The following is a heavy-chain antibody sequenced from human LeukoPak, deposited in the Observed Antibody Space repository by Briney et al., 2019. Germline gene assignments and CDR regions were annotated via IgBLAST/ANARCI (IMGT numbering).Heavy chain of an antibody. V-gene: IGHV3-30*03. D-gene: IGHD3-22*01. CDR1: GFTFSSYG. CDR2: ISYDGSTK. CDR3: ARFPHYYDSSGYSF. J-gene: IGHJ4*02. Sequence: GGSLRLSCAASGFTFSSYGMHWVRQAPGKGLEWVAVISYDGSTKYYIDSVKGRFTISRDNSKNTLYLQMNSLRDEDTAVYYCARFPHYYDSSGYSFWGRGTLVTVFS.